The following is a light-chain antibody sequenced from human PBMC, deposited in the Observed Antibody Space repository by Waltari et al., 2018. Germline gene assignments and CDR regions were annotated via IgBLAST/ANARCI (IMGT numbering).Light chain of an antibody. Sequence: SIRAPKGVRGSALAGYQLRPRQAPRLLVLGASSRATGIPDRFNGSGSGTDFTLTISRLEPEDFALYYCQQYGSSPPASFGPGTKVELK. V-gene: IGKV3-20*01. CDR3: QQYGSSPPAS. J-gene: IGKJ1*01. CDR1: KGVRGSA. CDR2: GAS.